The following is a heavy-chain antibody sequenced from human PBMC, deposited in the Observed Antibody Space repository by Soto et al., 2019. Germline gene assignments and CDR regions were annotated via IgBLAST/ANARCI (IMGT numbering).Heavy chain of an antibody. J-gene: IGHJ3*02. CDR1: GFTFSSYA. D-gene: IGHD3-22*01. V-gene: IGHV3-23*01. Sequence: GGSLRLCCAASGFTFSSYAMSWVRQAPGKGLEWVSAISGSGGSTYYADSVKGRFTISRDNSKNTLYLQMNSLRAEDTAVYYCAKGIVTMIVVVMDDAFDIWGQGTMVTVSS. CDR3: AKGIVTMIVVVMDDAFDI. CDR2: ISGSGGST.